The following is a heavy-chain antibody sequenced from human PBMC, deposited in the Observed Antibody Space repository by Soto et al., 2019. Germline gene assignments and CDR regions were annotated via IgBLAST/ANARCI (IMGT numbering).Heavy chain of an antibody. J-gene: IGHJ4*02. CDR1: GFTVSSNY. Sequence: EVQLVETGGGLIQPGGSLRLSCAASGFTVSSNYLSWVRQAPGKGLEWVSVIYRGGDTYYADSVRGRFTISRDNSKNMVYIQMNSLRAEDTAVYYCARGDGYNFFDSWGQGTLVTVSS. CDR3: ARGDGYNFFDS. D-gene: IGHD5-12*01. V-gene: IGHV3-53*02. CDR2: IYRGGDT.